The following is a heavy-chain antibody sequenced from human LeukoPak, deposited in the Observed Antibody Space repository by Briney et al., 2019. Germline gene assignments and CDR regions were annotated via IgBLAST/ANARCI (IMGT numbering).Heavy chain of an antibody. CDR3: TTYPFGYCSSSSCYGYFDY. J-gene: IGHJ4*02. CDR1: GFTFSNAW. V-gene: IGHV3-15*01. D-gene: IGHD2-2*03. Sequence: KTGGSLRLSCAASGFTFSNAWMNWVRQAPGKGLEWVGRIKSKADDGTTDYAAPVKNRFTISRDDSSTTLYLQMNSLKTEDTAVYYCTTYPFGYCSSSSCYGYFDYWGQGTLVTVSS. CDR2: IKSKADDGTT.